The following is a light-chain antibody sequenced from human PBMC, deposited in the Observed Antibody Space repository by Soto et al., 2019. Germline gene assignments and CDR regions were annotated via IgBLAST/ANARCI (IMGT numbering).Light chain of an antibody. CDR1: QSISSY. CDR2: KAS. Sequence: EIQMTHAPASLSASVGYRVTITFLSSQSISSYLNWYQQNPGKAPKILIYKASNLESGVPSRFSGSGSGTDFTLTISSLQPEDFATYYCQQANSFPWTFGQGTKVDIK. J-gene: IGKJ1*01. V-gene: IGKV1-39*01. CDR3: QQANSFPWT.